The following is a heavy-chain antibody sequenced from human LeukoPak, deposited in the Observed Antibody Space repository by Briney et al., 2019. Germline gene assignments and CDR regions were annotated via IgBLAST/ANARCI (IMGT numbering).Heavy chain of an antibody. CDR2: MESSTGAS. V-gene: IGHV1-2*02. CDR1: GYTFTGYY. J-gene: IGHJ4*02. Sequence: GASVKVSCKASGYTFTGYYMHWVRQAPGQGLEWMGWMESSTGASNSAQKFQGRVTLTRDTSISTAYMDLNSLGSDDTALYYCAFEPCSGGRNQAFDSWGQGTLLTVSS. CDR3: AFEPCSGGRNQAFDS. D-gene: IGHD2-15*01.